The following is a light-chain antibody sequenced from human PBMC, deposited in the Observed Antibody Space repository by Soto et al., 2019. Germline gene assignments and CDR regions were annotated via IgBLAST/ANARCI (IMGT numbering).Light chain of an antibody. V-gene: IGLV2-8*01. Sequence: QSALTQPPSASGSPGQSVTISCTGSSSDVGAYNYVYWYQQHPGKAPKLMISEVTKRPSGVPDRFSGSKSGNTASLTVSGLQAEDEADYYCSSYAGSNNLVFGGGTKLTVL. CDR2: EVT. J-gene: IGLJ2*01. CDR1: SSDVGAYNY. CDR3: SSYAGSNNLV.